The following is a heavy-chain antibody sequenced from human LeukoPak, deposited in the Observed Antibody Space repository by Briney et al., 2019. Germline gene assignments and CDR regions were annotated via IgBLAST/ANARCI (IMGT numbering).Heavy chain of an antibody. CDR1: IRSISSGSYY. V-gene: IGHV4-61*02. CDR3: ARDNGDHYDSSGYWYY. J-gene: IGHJ4*02. D-gene: IGHD3-22*01. Sequence: SETLSLTCTLWIRSISSGSYYWSWSRQPAAKVLQWIWRIYTSGNTNYNPSLKSRVTISVDTSKNQFSLKLSSVTAADTAVYYCARDNGDHYDSSGYWYYWGQGTLVTVSS. CDR2: IYTSGNT.